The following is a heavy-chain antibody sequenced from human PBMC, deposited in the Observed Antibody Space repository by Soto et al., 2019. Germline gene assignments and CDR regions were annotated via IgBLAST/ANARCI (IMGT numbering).Heavy chain of an antibody. J-gene: IGHJ5*02. Sequence: QITLKESGPPLVKPTQTLTLTCTFSGFSLSTSGVGVGWIRQPPGKALEWLALIYWDDDKRYSPSLKSRLTITKDTSKNQVVLTMTNMDPVDTATYYCAQVVVVAAINWFDPWGQGTLVTVSS. D-gene: IGHD2-15*01. CDR2: IYWDDDK. CDR1: GFSLSTSGVG. CDR3: AQVVVVAAINWFDP. V-gene: IGHV2-5*02.